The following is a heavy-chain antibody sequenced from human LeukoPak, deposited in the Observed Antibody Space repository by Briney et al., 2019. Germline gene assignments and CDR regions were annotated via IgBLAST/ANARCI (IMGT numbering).Heavy chain of an antibody. CDR1: GGSFSGYY. V-gene: IGHV4-34*01. CDR2: INHSGST. J-gene: IGHJ4*02. CDR3: ARAPRKGRAVAGNFDY. D-gene: IGHD6-19*01. Sequence: SETLSLTCAVYGGSFSGYYWSWIRQPPGKGLEWIGEINHSGSTNYNPSLKSRVTISVATSKNQFSLKLSSVTAADTAVYYCARAPRKGRAVAGNFDYWGQGTLVTVSS.